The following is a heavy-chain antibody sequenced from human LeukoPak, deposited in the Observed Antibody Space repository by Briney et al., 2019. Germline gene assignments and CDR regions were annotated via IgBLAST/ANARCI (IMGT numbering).Heavy chain of an antibody. CDR1: GYTFTSYG. CDR3: ARVRYDILTGYYISFDY. V-gene: IGHV1-2*02. Sequence: ASVKVSCKTSGYTFTSYGISWVRQAPGQGLEWMGWINPNSGGTNYAQKFQGRVTMTRDTSISTAYMELSRLRSDDTAVYYCARVRYDILTGYYISFDYWGQGTLVTVSS. CDR2: INPNSGGT. J-gene: IGHJ4*02. D-gene: IGHD3-9*01.